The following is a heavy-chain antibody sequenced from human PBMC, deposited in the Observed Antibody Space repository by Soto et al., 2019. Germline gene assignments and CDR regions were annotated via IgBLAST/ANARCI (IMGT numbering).Heavy chain of an antibody. V-gene: IGHV4-30-4*01. D-gene: IGHD1-26*01. J-gene: IGHJ4*02. CDR1: GDSISSGGYY. CDR3: ARGRGPAGSY. CDR2: VYYRGST. Sequence: QVQLQESGPGLVKPSQTLSLTCTVSGDSISSGGYYWSWIRQPPGKGLEWIGYVYYRGSTNYNPSLKSRVTISVDMSKNQFSLNLSSVTAADTAVYFCARGRGPAGSYWGQGTLVTVSS.